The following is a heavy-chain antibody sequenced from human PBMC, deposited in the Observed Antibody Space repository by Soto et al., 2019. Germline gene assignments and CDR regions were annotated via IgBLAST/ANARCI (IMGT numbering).Heavy chain of an antibody. CDR2: IYYSGST. J-gene: IGHJ3*02. CDR3: ASARLPAVYAFDI. V-gene: IGHV4-31*03. D-gene: IGHD1-20*01. CDR1: GGSVSSGAYY. Sequence: PSETLSLTGTVSGGSVSSGAYYWTWIRQRPGKGLEWIGYIYYSGSTYYSPSLKSRLYISLHKSKNQSTLTLSSVTAADPAMSYCASARLPAVYAFDIWGNGTMATVS.